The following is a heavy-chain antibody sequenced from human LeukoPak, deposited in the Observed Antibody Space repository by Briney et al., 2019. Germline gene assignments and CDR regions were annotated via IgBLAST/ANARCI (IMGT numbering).Heavy chain of an antibody. CDR2: IRYDGSNK. D-gene: IGHD3-10*01. CDR3: AKDKGPWFGELNYFDY. Sequence: PGGSLRLSCAAPGFTFSSYGMHWVRQAPGKGLEWVAFIRYDGSNKYYADSVKGRFTISRDNSKNTLYLQMNSLRAEDTAVYYCAKDKGPWFGELNYFDYWGQGTLVTVSS. CDR1: GFTFSSYG. J-gene: IGHJ4*02. V-gene: IGHV3-30*02.